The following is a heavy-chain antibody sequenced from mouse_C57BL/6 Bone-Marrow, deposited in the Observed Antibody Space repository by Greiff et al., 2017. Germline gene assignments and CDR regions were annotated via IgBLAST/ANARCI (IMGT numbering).Heavy chain of an antibody. J-gene: IGHJ3*01. CDR1: GYTFTSYW. D-gene: IGHD2-2*01. V-gene: IGHV1-69*01. Sequence: QVQLKQPGAELVMPGASVKLSCKASGYTFTSYWMHWVKQRPGQGLEWIGEIDPSDSYTNYNQKFKGKSTLTVDKSSSTAYMQLSSLTSEDSAVYYCARGELGYWFAYWGQGTLVTVSA. CDR3: ARGELGYWFAY. CDR2: IDPSDSYT.